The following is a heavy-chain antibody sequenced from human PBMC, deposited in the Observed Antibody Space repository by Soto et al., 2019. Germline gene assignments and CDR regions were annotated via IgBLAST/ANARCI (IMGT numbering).Heavy chain of an antibody. D-gene: IGHD3-16*01. CDR1: GYTFSNFA. CDR2: IDAGNWNT. Sequence: ASVKVSCKASGYTFSNFAMHWVRQAPGQRLEWMGWIDAGNWNTKFSHKFQGRVTLTTDTSTSTVYMELRSLRSDDTAVYYCARDQSFDRTYYYGMDVWGQGTTVTVSS. CDR3: ARDQSFDRTYYYGMDV. J-gene: IGHJ6*02. V-gene: IGHV1-3*01.